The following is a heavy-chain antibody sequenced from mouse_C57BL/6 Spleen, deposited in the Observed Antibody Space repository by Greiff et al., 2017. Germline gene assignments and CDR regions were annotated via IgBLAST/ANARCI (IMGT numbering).Heavy chain of an antibody. D-gene: IGHD1-1*01. CDR1: GYTFTSYW. J-gene: IGHJ1*03. CDR3: AKESNYYGSSFDV. Sequence: QVQLQQPGAELVKPGASVKLSCKASGYTFTSYWMHWVKQRPGRGLEWIGRIDPNSGGTKYNEKVKSKATLTVDKPSSTAYMQLSSLTSEDSAVYYCAKESNYYGSSFDVWGTGTTVTVSS. V-gene: IGHV1-72*01. CDR2: IDPNSGGT.